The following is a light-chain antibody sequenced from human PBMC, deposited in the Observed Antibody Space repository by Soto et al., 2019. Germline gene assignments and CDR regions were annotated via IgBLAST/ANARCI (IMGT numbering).Light chain of an antibody. V-gene: IGLV3-21*04. CDR1: NIGSKS. CDR3: QVWDSRSVV. CDR2: YDS. J-gene: IGLJ2*01. Sequence: SYELTQPPSVSVAPGKTARITCGGNNIGSKSVHWYQQKPGQAPVLVIYYDSDRPSGIPERFSGSNSGNTAALTISRVEAGDEAGYYCQVWDSRSVVFGGGTKLTVL.